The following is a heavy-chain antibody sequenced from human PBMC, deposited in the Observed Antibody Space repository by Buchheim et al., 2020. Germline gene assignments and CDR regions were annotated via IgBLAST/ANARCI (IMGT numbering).Heavy chain of an antibody. V-gene: IGHV5-51*01. J-gene: IGHJ4*02. CDR2: IYPIDSYA. CDR1: GYTFTDFW. D-gene: IGHD1-14*01. CDR3: VRGFKNRDPSFDY. Sequence: EVRLVQSGAEVKKPGESLKISCEGSGYTFTDFWIGWVRQMPGKGLEWMGIIYPIDSYARNSPSFQGHGTISVDTAIRTAYLQWDSLQVSDSAIYYCVRGFKNRDPSFDYWGQGTL.